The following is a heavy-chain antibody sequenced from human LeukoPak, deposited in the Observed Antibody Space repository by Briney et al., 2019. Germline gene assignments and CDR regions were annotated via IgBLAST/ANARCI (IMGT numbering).Heavy chain of an antibody. CDR2: ILYDGSIK. D-gene: IGHD2-21*01. J-gene: IGHJ4*02. Sequence: GGSLRLSCAASGFTFSTYTMHWVRQAPGKGLEWVAVILYDGSIKQYAESVKGRFTISRDNSKNTLDLQMNSLGVEDTAVYHCARIRTAYCGTTKCREFDHWGPGTLVAVSS. CDR1: GFTFSTYT. V-gene: IGHV3-30*04. CDR3: ARIRTAYCGTTKCREFDH.